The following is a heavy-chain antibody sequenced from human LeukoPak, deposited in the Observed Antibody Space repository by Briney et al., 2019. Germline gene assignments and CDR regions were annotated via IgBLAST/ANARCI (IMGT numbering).Heavy chain of an antibody. CDR1: GGSFSGYY. CDR3: ARRMGYYYVSGNYGNYFDY. Sequence: PSETLSLTCAVYGGSFSGYYWSWIRQPPGKGLEWIGEINHSGSTDYNPSLKSRVTISVDTSMKQFSLKLTSVTAADTAVYYCARRMGYYYVSGNYGNYFDYWGQGTLVTVSS. J-gene: IGHJ4*02. V-gene: IGHV4-34*01. CDR2: INHSGST. D-gene: IGHD3-10*01.